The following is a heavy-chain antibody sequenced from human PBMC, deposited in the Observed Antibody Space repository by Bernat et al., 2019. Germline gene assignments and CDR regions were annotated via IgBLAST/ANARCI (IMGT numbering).Heavy chain of an antibody. Sequence: EVQLVESGGGLVQPGGSLRLSCAASGFTFSTYWINWVRQAPGKGLEWVANIKQDGSEKYYVDYVKGRFTISRDNAKNSLYLQMNSLRAEDTAVYYCARRYCDGGSCYSPIDYWGQGTLVTVSS. D-gene: IGHD2-15*01. V-gene: IGHV3-7*01. CDR2: IKQDGSEK. J-gene: IGHJ4*02. CDR1: GFTFSTYW. CDR3: ARRYCDGGSCYSPIDY.